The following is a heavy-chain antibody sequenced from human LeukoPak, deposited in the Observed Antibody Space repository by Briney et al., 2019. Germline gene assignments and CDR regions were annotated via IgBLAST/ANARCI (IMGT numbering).Heavy chain of an antibody. CDR3: ARSPRVNSGWYLGY. CDR1: GFTFSSYS. CDR2: ISSSSSYI. D-gene: IGHD6-19*01. Sequence: GGSLRLSCAASGFTFSSYSMNWVRQAPGKGLEWVSSISSSSSYIYYADSVKGRFTISRDNAKNSLYLQMNSLGAEVTAVYYCARSPRVNSGWYLGYWGQGTLVTVSS. J-gene: IGHJ4*02. V-gene: IGHV3-21*01.